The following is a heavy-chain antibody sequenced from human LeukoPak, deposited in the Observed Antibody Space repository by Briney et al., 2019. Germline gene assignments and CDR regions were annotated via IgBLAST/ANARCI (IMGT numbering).Heavy chain of an antibody. J-gene: IGHJ4*02. CDR3: TRNIYCSGGSCSYYFDY. D-gene: IGHD2-15*01. CDR2: IRRKVSGATT. CDR1: GFTFGDYA. V-gene: IGHV3-49*04. Sequence: GRSPRLSCTVSGFTFGDYAMGWVRQAPGKGLEWVGLIRRKVSGATTEYAASVKGRFTISGDDSKSIAYLQMNSLKTEDTAMYYCTRNIYCSGGSCSYYFDYWGQGTLVTVSS.